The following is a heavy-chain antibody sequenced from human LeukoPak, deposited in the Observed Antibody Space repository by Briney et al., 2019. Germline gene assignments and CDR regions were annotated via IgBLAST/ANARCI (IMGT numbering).Heavy chain of an antibody. CDR1: GGSISSYY. V-gene: IGHV4-59*08. CDR3: ARGIPYGSVDY. CDR2: IYYSGST. Sequence: SETLSLTCTVSGGSISSYYWSWIRQPPGKGLEWIGYIYYSGSTNYNPSLKSRVTISVDTSKNQFSLKLSSVTAADTAVYYCARGIPYGSVDYWGQGTLVTVSS. D-gene: IGHD3-10*01. J-gene: IGHJ4*02.